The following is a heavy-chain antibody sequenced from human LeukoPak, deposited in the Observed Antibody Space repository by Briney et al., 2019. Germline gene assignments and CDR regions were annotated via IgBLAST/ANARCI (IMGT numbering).Heavy chain of an antibody. J-gene: IGHJ4*02. D-gene: IGHD2-15*01. V-gene: IGHV3-33*01. CDR1: GFIFSSYG. Sequence: PGGSLRLSCATSGFIFSSYGMHWVRQAPGKGLEWVAVIWNDGRDKFYADSVKGRFTISRDNSKNTLDLQMNSLRAEDTAVYFCAGGRVVVAAPIDYWGQGTLVTVSS. CDR2: IWNDGRDK. CDR3: AGGRVVVAAPIDY.